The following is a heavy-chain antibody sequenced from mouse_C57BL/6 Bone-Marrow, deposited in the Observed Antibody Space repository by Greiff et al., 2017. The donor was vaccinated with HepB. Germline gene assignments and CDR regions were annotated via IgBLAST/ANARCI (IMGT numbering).Heavy chain of an antibody. Sequence: DVKLVESGGGLVKPGGSLKLSCAASGFTFSDYGMHWVRQAPEKGLEWVAYISSGSSTIYYADTVKGRFTISIDNAKNTLFLQMTSLRSEDTAMYYCARNGYYWYFDVWGTGTTVTVSS. CDR2: ISSGSSTI. V-gene: IGHV5-17*01. J-gene: IGHJ1*03. CDR1: GFTFSDYG. D-gene: IGHD2-2*01. CDR3: ARNGYYWYFDV.